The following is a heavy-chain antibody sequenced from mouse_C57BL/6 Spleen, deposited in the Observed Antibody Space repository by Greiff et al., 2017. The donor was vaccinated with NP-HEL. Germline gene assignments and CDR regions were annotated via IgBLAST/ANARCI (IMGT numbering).Heavy chain of an antibody. CDR3: TRDRDGYYETWFAY. CDR1: GFTFSSYA. D-gene: IGHD2-3*01. V-gene: IGHV5-9-1*02. Sequence: EVKLMESGEGLVKPGGSLKLSCAASGFTFSSYAMSWVRQTPEKRLEWVAYISSGGDYIYYADTVKGRFTISRDNARNTLYLQMSSLKSEDTAMYYCTRDRDGYYETWFAYWGQGTLVTVSA. CDR2: ISSGGDYI. J-gene: IGHJ3*01.